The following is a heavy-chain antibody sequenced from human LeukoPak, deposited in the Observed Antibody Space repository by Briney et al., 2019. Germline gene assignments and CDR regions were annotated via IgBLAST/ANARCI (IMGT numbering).Heavy chain of an antibody. J-gene: IGHJ5*02. CDR1: GDSISSDY. V-gene: IGHV4-59*01. CDR3: ARGVVVVADAPEWFDP. Sequence: SETLSLTCSVSGDSISSDYWNWIRQPPGKGLEWIGYVFYTGRTNYNPSFKSRVTMSVDPSKSQFSLKLTSVTAADTAVYFCARGVVVVADAPEWFDPWGQGTLVIVSP. CDR2: VFYTGRT. D-gene: IGHD2-15*01.